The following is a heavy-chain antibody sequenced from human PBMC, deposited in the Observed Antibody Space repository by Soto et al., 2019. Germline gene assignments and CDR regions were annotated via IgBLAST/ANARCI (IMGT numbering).Heavy chain of an antibody. J-gene: IGHJ4*02. V-gene: IGHV3-23*01. CDR1: GFTFNTYV. D-gene: IGHD3-3*01. Sequence: VGSLRLSCAASGFTFNTYVMSWVRQAPGKGLEWVSSISGSGVTTKYADSVKGRFTISRDNSKNTLYLQMNTLRAEDTAVYYCVRNSGYDFWSGYLYWGQGTLVTVSS. CDR3: VRNSGYDFWSGYLY. CDR2: ISGSGVTT.